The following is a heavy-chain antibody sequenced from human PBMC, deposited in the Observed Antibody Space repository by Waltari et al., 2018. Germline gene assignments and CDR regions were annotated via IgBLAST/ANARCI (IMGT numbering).Heavy chain of an antibody. V-gene: IGHV1-69-2*01. D-gene: IGHD1-26*01. CDR1: GYTFTDYY. CDR3: ATDPGSGSYPDRTKAFVI. CDR2: VDPEDGET. J-gene: IGHJ3*02. Sequence: EVQLVQSGAEVKKPGATVKISCKVSGYTFTDYYMHWVQQAPGKGLEWMGLVDPEDGETIDAEKFQGRVPITADTSTDTAYMELSSLRSEDTAVYYCATDPGSGSYPDRTKAFVIWGQGTMVTVSS.